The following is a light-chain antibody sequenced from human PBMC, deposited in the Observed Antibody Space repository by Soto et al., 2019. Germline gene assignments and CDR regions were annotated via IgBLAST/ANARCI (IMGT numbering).Light chain of an antibody. CDR2: GAS. CDR3: QQYSRSPPT. J-gene: IGKJ1*01. V-gene: IGKV3-20*01. CDR1: QSFNSIY. Sequence: EIVMTQSPGTVSLSPGERATLSCRASQSFNSIYLAWYQQKPGQAPRLLIYGASARATGIPDRFSGSGSGTDFTLTITRLEPEDFAIYYCQQYSRSPPTFGRGTKVDIK.